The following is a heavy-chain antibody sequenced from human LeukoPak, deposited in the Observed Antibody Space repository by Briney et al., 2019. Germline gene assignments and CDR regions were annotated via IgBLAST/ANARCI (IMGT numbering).Heavy chain of an antibody. Sequence: NPGGSLRLSCAASGFTFSRHYMSWIRQAPGKGLEWLSYISNSGDYTNYADSVKGRFTISRDNAENSLYLQMNSLRAEDTAVYFCARAVGSGPGGLFDYWGQGTLVSVSP. CDR1: GFTFSRHY. D-gene: IGHD6-19*01. CDR3: ARAVGSGPGGLFDY. CDR2: ISNSGDYT. V-gene: IGHV3-11*05. J-gene: IGHJ4*02.